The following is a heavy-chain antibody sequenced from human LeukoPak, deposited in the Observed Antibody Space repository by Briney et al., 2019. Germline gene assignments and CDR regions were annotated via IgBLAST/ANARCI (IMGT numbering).Heavy chain of an antibody. Sequence: GGSLRLSCAASGFTFSSYWMSWVRQAPGKGLEWVANIKQDGSEKYYVDSVEGRFTISRDNAKNSLYLQMNSLRAEDTAVYYCAREVGAPLGWFDPWGQGTLVTVSS. V-gene: IGHV3-7*01. D-gene: IGHD1-26*01. CDR1: GFTFSSYW. J-gene: IGHJ5*02. CDR2: IKQDGSEK. CDR3: AREVGAPLGWFDP.